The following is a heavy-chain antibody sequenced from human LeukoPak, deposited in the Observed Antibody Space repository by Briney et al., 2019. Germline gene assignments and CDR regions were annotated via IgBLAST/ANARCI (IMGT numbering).Heavy chain of an antibody. CDR1: GGSISSYY. D-gene: IGHD6-6*01. Sequence: PSETLSLTCTVSGGSISSYYWSWIRQPAGKGLERIGRIYTSGSTNYNPSLKSRVTMSVDTSKNQFSLKLSSVTAADTAVYYCARARGSSSSGVLFDYWGQGTLVTVSS. J-gene: IGHJ4*02. CDR2: IYTSGST. CDR3: ARARGSSSSGVLFDY. V-gene: IGHV4-4*07.